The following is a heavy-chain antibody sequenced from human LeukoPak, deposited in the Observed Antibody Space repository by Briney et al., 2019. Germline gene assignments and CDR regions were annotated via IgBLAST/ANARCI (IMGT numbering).Heavy chain of an antibody. D-gene: IGHD2-2*01. CDR2: IGNKVSNYAT. CDR1: GFTFSGSA. Sequence: GGSLRLSCAASGFTFSGSAMHWVRQASGKGLEWVGHIGNKVSNYATEYAASLRGRFTISRDDSKDTAYLQVNSLRAEDTAVYYCAKEGPEGDFDYWGQGTLVTVSS. V-gene: IGHV3-73*01. J-gene: IGHJ4*02. CDR3: AKEGPEGDFDY.